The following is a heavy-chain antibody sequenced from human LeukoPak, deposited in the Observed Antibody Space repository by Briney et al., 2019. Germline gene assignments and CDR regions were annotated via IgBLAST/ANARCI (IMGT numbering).Heavy chain of an antibody. Sequence: GGSLRLSCAASGFAFSDYYMSWIRQAPGQGLEWISYIDRSGNTKYYADSVKGRLTISRDNAKNSLLLQVNSLRAEDTAVYYCAREFSHGTDWGQGTLVIVSS. CDR3: AREFSHGTD. V-gene: IGHV3-11*01. CDR1: GFAFSDYY. CDR2: IDRSGNTK. D-gene: IGHD5-24*01. J-gene: IGHJ4*02.